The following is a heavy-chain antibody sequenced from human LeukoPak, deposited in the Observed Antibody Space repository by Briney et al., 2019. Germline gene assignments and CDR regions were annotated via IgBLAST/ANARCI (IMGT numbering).Heavy chain of an antibody. CDR1: GYTFTSYY. J-gene: IGHJ6*02. Sequence: GASVKVSCKASGYTFTSYYMHWVRQAPGQRLEWMGIINPDAGSTNYAQKFQGRVTMSRDTSTSTVYMELSSMRSEDTAVYFCARDRLYESGYSHHYYYGMDVWGQGTTVTVSS. CDR3: ARDRLYESGYSHHYYYGMDV. D-gene: IGHD3-22*01. CDR2: INPDAGST. V-gene: IGHV1-46*01.